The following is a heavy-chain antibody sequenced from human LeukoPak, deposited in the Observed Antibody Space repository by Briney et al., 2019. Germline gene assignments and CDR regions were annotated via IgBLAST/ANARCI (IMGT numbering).Heavy chain of an antibody. J-gene: IGHJ6*03. D-gene: IGHD2-21*02. Sequence: SETLSLTCAVYGGSFSGYYWSWIRQPPGKGVEWIGEINHSGSTNRNPSLKSRVTISVDTSKNQFSLKLSSVTAADTAVYYCARSDPSSAYYYYYMDVWGKGTTVTISS. CDR3: ARSDPSSAYYYYYMDV. CDR2: INHSGST. CDR1: GGSFSGYY. V-gene: IGHV4-34*01.